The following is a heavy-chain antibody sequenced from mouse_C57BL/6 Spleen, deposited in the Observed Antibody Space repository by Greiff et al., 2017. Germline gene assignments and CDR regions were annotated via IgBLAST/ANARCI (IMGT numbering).Heavy chain of an antibody. CDR1: GYTFTDYY. CDR2: IYPGSGNT. D-gene: IGHD2-4*01. V-gene: IGHV1-76*01. J-gene: IGHJ2*01. Sequence: QVQLQQSGAELVRPGASVKLSCKASGYTFTDYYINWVKQRPGQGLEWIARIYPGSGNTYYNEKFKGKATLTAEKSSSTAYMQLSSLTSEDAAVYFCARRRNYDYDFDYWGQGTTLTVSS. CDR3: ARRRNYDYDFDY.